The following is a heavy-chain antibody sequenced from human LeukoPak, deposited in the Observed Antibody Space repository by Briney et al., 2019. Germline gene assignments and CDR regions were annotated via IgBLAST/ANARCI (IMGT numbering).Heavy chain of an antibody. CDR1: GGSFSSYY. CDR3: ARDRYYYDSSARYFDY. V-gene: IGHV4-4*07. CDR2: IHTSGST. D-gene: IGHD3-22*01. Sequence: ESSETLSLTGAGYGGSFSSYYWSWIRQPAGKGLEGIGRIHTSGSTNYSPSLKSRVTMSGDTSKNQFSLKLSSVTAADTDVYYCARDRYYYDSSARYFDYWGQGTLVTVSS. J-gene: IGHJ4*02.